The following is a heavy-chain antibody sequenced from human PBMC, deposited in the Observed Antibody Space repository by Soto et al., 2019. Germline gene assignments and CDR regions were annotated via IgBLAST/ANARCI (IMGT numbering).Heavy chain of an antibody. V-gene: IGHV3-23*01. Sequence: EVPLLESGGGLVQPGGSLRLSCAASGFTFSSYAMSWVRQAPGKGLEWVSGISGSGGSAYYADSVKGRFTISRDNSKNTLYLQMNSLRAEDTAKYYCAKDIPYYYGSGTNYFDYWGQGTLVTVSS. CDR1: GFTFSSYA. J-gene: IGHJ4*02. CDR3: AKDIPYYYGSGTNYFDY. D-gene: IGHD3-10*01. CDR2: ISGSGGSA.